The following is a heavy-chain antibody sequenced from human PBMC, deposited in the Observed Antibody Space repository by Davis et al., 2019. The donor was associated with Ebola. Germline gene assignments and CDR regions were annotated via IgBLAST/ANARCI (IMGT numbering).Heavy chain of an antibody. CDR1: GFTVSRSY. V-gene: IGHV3-66*01. CDR3: AREPGYYGMDV. D-gene: IGHD1-14*01. J-gene: IGHJ6*02. CDR2: IYSGGTT. Sequence: GESLKISCGASGFTVSRSYMNWVRQAPGKGLEWVSVIYSGGTTYYADSVRGRFTISRDNSKNTLYLQMNSLRAEDTAVYYCAREPGYYGMDVWGQGTTVTVSS.